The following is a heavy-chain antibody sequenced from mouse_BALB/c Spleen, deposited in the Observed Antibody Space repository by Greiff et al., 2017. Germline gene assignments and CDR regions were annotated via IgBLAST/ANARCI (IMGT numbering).Heavy chain of an antibody. CDR3: ARRLPSYAMDY. V-gene: IGHV5-6*02. Sequence: EVKVVESGGALVKPGGSLKLSFAASGFPFGSYGLSWVRQTPDKRLEWVATISSGGSYTYYPDSVKGRFTISRDNAKNTLYLQMSSLKSEDTAMYYCARRLPSYAMDYWGQGTSVTVSS. CDR1: GFPFGSYG. CDR2: ISSGGSYT. J-gene: IGHJ4*01.